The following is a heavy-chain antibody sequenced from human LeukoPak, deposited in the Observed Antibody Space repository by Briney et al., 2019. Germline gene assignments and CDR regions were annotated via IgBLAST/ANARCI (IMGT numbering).Heavy chain of an antibody. V-gene: IGHV1-69*13. CDR1: GGTFSSYA. CDR3: AGRDAVNYYDSSGYYDPLDY. J-gene: IGHJ4*02. CDR2: IIPIFGTA. Sequence: SVKVSCKASGGTFSSYAISWVRQAPGQGLEWMGGIIPIFGTANYAQKFQGRVTITADESTSTAYMELSSLRSEDTAVYYCAGRDAVNYYDSSGYYDPLDYWGQGTLVTVSS. D-gene: IGHD3-22*01.